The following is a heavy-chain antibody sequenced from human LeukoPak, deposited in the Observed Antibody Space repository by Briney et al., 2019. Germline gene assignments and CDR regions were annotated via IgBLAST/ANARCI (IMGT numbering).Heavy chain of an antibody. CDR1: GYSFTSYC. D-gene: IGHD1-26*01. V-gene: IGHV5-51*01. CDR3: AKRSEEWDTYYYGMDV. CDR2: IYPGDSDT. Sequence: GESLKISCKGSGYSFTSYCIGWVRQMPGKGLVWMGIIYPGDSDTIYSPSFQGRVTISADKSISTAYLQWSSLKASDTAMYYCAKRSEEWDTYYYGMDVWGQGTTVTVSS. J-gene: IGHJ6*02.